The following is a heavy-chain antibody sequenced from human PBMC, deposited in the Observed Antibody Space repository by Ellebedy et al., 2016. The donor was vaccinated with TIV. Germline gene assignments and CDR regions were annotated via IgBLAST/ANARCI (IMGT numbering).Heavy chain of an antibody. V-gene: IGHV1-18*01. D-gene: IGHD6-13*01. CDR1: GYTFMSYS. CDR2: VSGYNGNT. Sequence: AASVKVSCKASGYTFMSYSIAWVRQAPGQGLEWMGWVSGYNGNTNYAQKVQGRVTMTTDTSTNNAYMELRSLTSGDTAVYFCARTSRYAYSSSCDYWGQGTLVTVSS. CDR3: ARTSRYAYSSSCDY. J-gene: IGHJ4*02.